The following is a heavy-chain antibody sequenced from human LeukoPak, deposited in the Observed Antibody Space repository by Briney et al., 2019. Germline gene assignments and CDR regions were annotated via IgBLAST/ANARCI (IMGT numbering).Heavy chain of an antibody. V-gene: IGHV3-74*01. Sequence: PGGSLRLPCAASGFTFSSYWMHWVRQAPGKGLVWVSRTHTDGSTTTYADSAKGRFTISRDNAKNTLYLQMNSLRAEDTAVYYCVRDLAGFHDYWGQGTLVTVSS. CDR2: THTDGSTT. CDR3: VRDLAGFHDY. J-gene: IGHJ4*02. CDR1: GFTFSSYW.